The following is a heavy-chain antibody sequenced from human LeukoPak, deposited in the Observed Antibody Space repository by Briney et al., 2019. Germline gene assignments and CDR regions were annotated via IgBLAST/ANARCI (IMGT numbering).Heavy chain of an antibody. Sequence: GSLRLSCAASGFTFSSYAMSWVRQPPGKGLEWIGSIYYSGSTYYNPSLKSRVTISVDTSKNQFSLKLSSVTAADTAVYYCASPPHYGDYVVRDYWGQGTLVTVSS. CDR3: ASPPHYGDYVVRDY. V-gene: IGHV4-39*01. CDR1: GFTFSSYA. J-gene: IGHJ4*02. D-gene: IGHD4-17*01. CDR2: IYYSGST.